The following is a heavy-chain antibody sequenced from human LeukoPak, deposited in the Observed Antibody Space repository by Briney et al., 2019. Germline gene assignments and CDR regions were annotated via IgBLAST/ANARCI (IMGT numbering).Heavy chain of an antibody. CDR2: INHSGST. Sequence: SETLSLTCAVYGGSFSGYYWSWIRQPPGKGLEWIGEINHSGSTNYNPSLKSRVTISVDTSKNQFSLKLSSVTAADTAVYYCTRHPFYDSPFDPWGQGTLVTVSS. V-gene: IGHV4-34*01. D-gene: IGHD3-22*01. CDR3: TRHPFYDSPFDP. J-gene: IGHJ5*02. CDR1: GGSFSGYY.